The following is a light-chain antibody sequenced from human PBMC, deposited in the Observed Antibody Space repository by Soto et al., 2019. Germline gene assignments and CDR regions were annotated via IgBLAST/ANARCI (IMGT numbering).Light chain of an antibody. V-gene: IGLV2-14*01. Sequence: QSALTQPTSVSGSPGQSITISCTGTSSDVGGYNYVSWYQQHPGKAPKLMIYEVSNRPSGVSNRFSGSKSGNTASLTISGLQAEDEADYYCSSDTSSSTLVVFVGGTKLTVL. CDR2: EVS. J-gene: IGLJ2*01. CDR3: SSDTSSSTLVV. CDR1: SSDVGGYNY.